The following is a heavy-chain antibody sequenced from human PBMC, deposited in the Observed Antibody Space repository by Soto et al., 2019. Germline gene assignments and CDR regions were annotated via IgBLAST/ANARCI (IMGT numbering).Heavy chain of an antibody. D-gene: IGHD2-2*01. Sequence: GGSLRLSCAASGFTFSSYAMSWVRQAPGKGLEWVSAISGSGGSTYYADSVKGRFTISRDNSKNTLYLQMNSLRAEDTAVYYCAKGGAQLLHYNWFDPWGQGTLVTVSS. V-gene: IGHV3-23*01. CDR1: GFTFSSYA. CDR3: AKGGAQLLHYNWFDP. J-gene: IGHJ5*02. CDR2: ISGSGGST.